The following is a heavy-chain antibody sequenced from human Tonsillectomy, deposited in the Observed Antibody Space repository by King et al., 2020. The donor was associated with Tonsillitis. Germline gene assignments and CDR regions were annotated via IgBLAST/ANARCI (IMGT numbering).Heavy chain of an antibody. Sequence: VQLVESGGGLVKPGGSLRISCTGSGFSFSSYSMNWVRQAPGKGLEWVASISSRSDYIYYAESVRGRFTISRDNAKTSLYLQLNSLRAEDTALYYCARATAVDSYFDYWGQGTLVTISS. CDR3: ARATAVDSYFDY. J-gene: IGHJ4*02. CDR1: GFSFSSYS. D-gene: IGHD6-19*01. CDR2: ISSRSDYI. V-gene: IGHV3-21*06.